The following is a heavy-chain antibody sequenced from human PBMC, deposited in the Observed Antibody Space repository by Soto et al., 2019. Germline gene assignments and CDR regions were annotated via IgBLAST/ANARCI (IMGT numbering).Heavy chain of an antibody. CDR1: GFTFSSYG. Sequence: GGSLRLSCAASGFTFSSYGMHWVRQAPGKGLEWVAVIWYDGSNKYYADSVKGRFTISRDNSKNTLYLQMNSLRAEDTAVYYCARDRIAVAGYDAFDIWGQGTMVTVSS. V-gene: IGHV3-33*01. CDR3: ARDRIAVAGYDAFDI. J-gene: IGHJ3*02. CDR2: IWYDGSNK. D-gene: IGHD6-19*01.